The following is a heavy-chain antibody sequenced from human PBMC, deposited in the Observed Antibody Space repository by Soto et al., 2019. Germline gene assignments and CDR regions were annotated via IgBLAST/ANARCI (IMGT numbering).Heavy chain of an antibody. V-gene: IGHV3-66*01. CDR1: GFTVSSNY. CDR3: AREVSSSSSWYSEY. J-gene: IGHJ4*02. CDR2: IYSGGST. D-gene: IGHD6-13*01. Sequence: GGSLRLSCAASGFTVSSNYMSWVRQAPGKGLEWVSVIYSGGSTYYADSVKGRFTISRDNSKNTLYLQMNSLRAEDTAVYYCAREVSSSSSWYSEYWGQGTLVTVSS.